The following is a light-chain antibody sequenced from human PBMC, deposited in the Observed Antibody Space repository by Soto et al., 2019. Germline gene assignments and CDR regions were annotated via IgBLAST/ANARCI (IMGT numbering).Light chain of an antibody. CDR1: SSDVGGYNY. V-gene: IGLV2-14*01. CDR3: SSYTSSSTFVV. J-gene: IGLJ2*01. CDR2: AVS. Sequence: QSALTQPDSVSGSPGQSITISCTGTSSDVGGYNYVSWYQQHPGKATKLMMYAVSNRPSGVSNRFSGSKSGNTASLTISGLQAEDEADYYCSSYTSSSTFVVFGGGTQLTVL.